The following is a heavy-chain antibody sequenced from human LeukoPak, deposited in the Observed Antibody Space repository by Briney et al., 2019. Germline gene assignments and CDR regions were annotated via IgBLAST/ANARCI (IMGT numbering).Heavy chain of an antibody. D-gene: IGHD5-18*01. V-gene: IGHV4-59*01. J-gene: IGHJ5*02. CDR3: ARDLYSYGWFDP. Sequence: PSETLSLTCTVSGGSISSYYWSWIRQPPGKGLEWIGYIYYSGSTNYNPSLKSRVTISVDTSKNQFSLKLSSVTAADTAAYYCARDLYSYGWFDPWGQGTLVTVSS. CDR2: IYYSGST. CDR1: GGSISSYY.